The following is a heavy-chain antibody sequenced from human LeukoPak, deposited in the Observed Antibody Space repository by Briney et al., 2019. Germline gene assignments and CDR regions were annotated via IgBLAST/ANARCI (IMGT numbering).Heavy chain of an antibody. CDR2: INHSGST. Sequence: PSETLSLTCAVYGGSFSGYYWSWIRQPPGKGLEWIGEINHSGSTNYNPSLKSRVTISVDTSENQFSLKLSSVTAADTAVYYCARVGGYYDSSGYPYDEDKYSFDYWGQGTLVTVSS. V-gene: IGHV4-34*01. CDR1: GGSFSGYY. D-gene: IGHD3-22*01. CDR3: ARVGGYYDSSGYPYDEDKYSFDY. J-gene: IGHJ4*02.